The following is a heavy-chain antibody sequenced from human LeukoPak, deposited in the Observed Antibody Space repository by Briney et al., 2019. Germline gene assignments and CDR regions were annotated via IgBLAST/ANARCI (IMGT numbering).Heavy chain of an antibody. V-gene: IGHV3-21*01. CDR1: GFTFSDYI. CDR3: ARDRGSGLNPFDY. J-gene: IGHJ4*02. CDR2: ISSTSTYI. D-gene: IGHD6-19*01. Sequence: GGSLRLSCAASGFTFSDYIMNWVRQAPGKGLEWVSSISSTSTYIYSADSVKGRFTISRDNARNSLSLQMNSLRAEDTAIYYCARDRGSGLNPFDYWGQGTLVTVSS.